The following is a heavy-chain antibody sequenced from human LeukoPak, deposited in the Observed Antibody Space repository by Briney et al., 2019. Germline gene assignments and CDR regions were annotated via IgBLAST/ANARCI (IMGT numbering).Heavy chain of an antibody. Sequence: SETLSLTCAVYGGSFSGYYWSWIRQPPGKVLEWIGEINHSGSTNYNPSLKSRVTISVDTSKNQFSLKLSSVTAADTAVYYCARGRLQLFYYYYGMDVWGQGTTVTVSS. J-gene: IGHJ6*02. CDR3: ARGRLQLFYYYYGMDV. CDR1: GGSFSGYY. D-gene: IGHD5-18*01. V-gene: IGHV4-34*01. CDR2: INHSGST.